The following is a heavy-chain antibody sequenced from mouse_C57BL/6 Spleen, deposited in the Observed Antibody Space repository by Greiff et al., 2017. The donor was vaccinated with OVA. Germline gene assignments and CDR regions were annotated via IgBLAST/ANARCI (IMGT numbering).Heavy chain of an antibody. J-gene: IGHJ4*01. CDR1: GYTFTDYY. D-gene: IGHD2-4*01. CDR3: ARDDYDEDYYAMDY. V-gene: IGHV1-26*01. Sequence: VQLQQSGPELVKPGASVKISCKASGYTFTDYYMNWVKQSHGKSLEWIGDINPNNGGTSYNQKFKGKATLTVDKSSSTAYMELRSLTSEDSAVDYCARDDYDEDYYAMDYWGQGTSVTVSS. CDR2: INPNNGGT.